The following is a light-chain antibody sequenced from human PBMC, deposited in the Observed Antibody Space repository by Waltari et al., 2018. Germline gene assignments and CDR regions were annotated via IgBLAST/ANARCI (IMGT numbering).Light chain of an antibody. J-gene: IGKJ3*01. V-gene: IGKV1-33*01. CDR1: HDISNY. CDR3: QQYNHWPFT. CDR2: DAS. Sequence: DIQMTQSPSSLSASVGDRVTITCQASHDISNYLNWYQQKPGKAPKLLIYDASNLETGVPSRFSGSGSGTEFTLTITSLQSEDFAVYYCQQYNHWPFTFGPGTKVDVK.